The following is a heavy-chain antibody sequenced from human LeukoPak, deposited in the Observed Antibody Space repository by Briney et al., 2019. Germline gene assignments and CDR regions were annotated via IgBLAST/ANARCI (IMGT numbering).Heavy chain of an antibody. Sequence: GASVKVSCKASGYTFTSYDINWVRQATGQGLEWMGWMNPNSGNTGYAQKFQDRVTMTRNTSISTAYMELSSLRSEDTAVCYCARGRNDYGNYYYYGMDVWGQGTTVTVSS. D-gene: IGHD4-17*01. CDR1: GYTFTSYD. CDR2: MNPNSGNT. CDR3: ARGRNDYGNYYYYGMDV. J-gene: IGHJ6*02. V-gene: IGHV1-8*01.